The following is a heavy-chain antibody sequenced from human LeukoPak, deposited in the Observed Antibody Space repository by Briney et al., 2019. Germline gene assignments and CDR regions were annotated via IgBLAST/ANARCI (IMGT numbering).Heavy chain of an antibody. V-gene: IGHV3-30*18. CDR2: ISYDGSHK. Sequence: PGGSLRLSCAASGFTFSSYGMHWVRQAPGKGLEWVAIISYDGSHKYYADSVKGRFTISRDNSKNTLYLQMNSLRAEDTAVYYCAKGRRGTSYAALDYWGQGTLVTVSS. CDR1: GFTFSSYG. CDR3: AKGRRGTSYAALDY. J-gene: IGHJ4*02. D-gene: IGHD2/OR15-2a*01.